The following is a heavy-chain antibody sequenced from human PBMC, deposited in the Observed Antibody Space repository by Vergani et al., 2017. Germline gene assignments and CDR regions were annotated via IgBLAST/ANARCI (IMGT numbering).Heavy chain of an antibody. CDR3: ARDTFEYDSGSYDDTVDS. CDR2: IHQSGRT. Sequence: QVQLQESGPGLVKPSETLSLTCSVSGGSISSNFWSWVRRPPGKGLEWIGYIHQSGRTNSNPSLKSRVTISIDTSKNRFSLRLSSVTTADTAVYYCARDTFEYDSGSYDDTVDSWGQGTMVIVSS. D-gene: IGHD3-10*01. J-gene: IGHJ3*02. CDR1: GGSISSNF. V-gene: IGHV4-59*01.